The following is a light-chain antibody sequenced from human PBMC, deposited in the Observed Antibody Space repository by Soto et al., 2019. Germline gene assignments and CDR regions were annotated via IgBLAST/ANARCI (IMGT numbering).Light chain of an antibody. V-gene: IGLV2-14*01. CDR3: SSYSSSRTLFV. CDR2: EVS. J-gene: IGLJ1*01. CDR1: SSDVGAYKY. Sequence: VLTQPASVSGSPGQSITISCTGTSSDVGAYKYVSWYQQHPGKAPKVMIYEVSNRPSGVSNRFSGSKSGNTASLTISGLQAEDEADYFCSSYSSSRTLFVFGTGTKVTVL.